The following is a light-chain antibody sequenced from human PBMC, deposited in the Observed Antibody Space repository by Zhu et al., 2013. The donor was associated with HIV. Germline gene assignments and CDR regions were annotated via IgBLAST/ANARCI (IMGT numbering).Light chain of an antibody. J-gene: IGKJ3*01. V-gene: IGKV1-9*01. CDR3: HHVNDNPA. Sequence: DIQMTQSPSSLSASVGDRVTLTCRASQDISSHVAWYQQRSGQAPKLLIYGASTLHTGAPSRFAGSGSGTEFTLSISCLQSEDFATYYCHHVNDNPAFGPGTTVDFK. CDR1: QDISSH. CDR2: GAS.